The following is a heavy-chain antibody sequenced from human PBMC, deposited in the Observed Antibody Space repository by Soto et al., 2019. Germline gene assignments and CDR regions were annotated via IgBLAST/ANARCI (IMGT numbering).Heavy chain of an antibody. CDR2: INSDESTT. CDR1: GFTFSNYW. J-gene: IGHJ4*02. V-gene: IGHV3-74*01. D-gene: IGHD3-22*01. CDR3: TSVGIVVPTDFDY. Sequence: EVHLVESGGGLVQPGGSLRLSCAASGFTFSNYWMHWVRQAPGKGLVWVSRINSDESTTSYADSVKGRFTISRDNTKNTLYLQMNSLRADDTAVYYCTSVGIVVPTDFDYWGQGTLVTVSS.